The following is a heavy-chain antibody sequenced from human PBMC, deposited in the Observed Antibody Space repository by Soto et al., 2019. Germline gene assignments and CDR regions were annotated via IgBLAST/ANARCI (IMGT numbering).Heavy chain of an antibody. J-gene: IGHJ5*02. V-gene: IGHV3-48*03. D-gene: IGHD5-18*01. CDR2: ISSSGSTI. Sequence: GGSLRLSCAASGFTFSSYEMNWVRQAPGKGLEWVSYISSSGSTIYYADSAKGRFTISRDNAKNSLYLQMNSLRAEDTAVYYCARKLSDPHNWFDPWGQGTLVTVSS. CDR1: GFTFSSYE. CDR3: ARKLSDPHNWFDP.